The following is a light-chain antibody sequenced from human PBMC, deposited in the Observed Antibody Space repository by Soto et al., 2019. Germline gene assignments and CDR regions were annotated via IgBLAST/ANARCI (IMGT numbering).Light chain of an antibody. CDR3: QQYNSYPLT. Sequence: IQMTQSPSTLSASVGDRVTITCGASQSISSWLAWYQQKPGKVPNLLISDASALQSGVPSRFSGSGSGTEFTLTISSLQPDDFATYYCQQYNSYPLTFCGGTKVDNK. V-gene: IGKV1-5*01. J-gene: IGKJ4*01. CDR1: QSISSW. CDR2: DAS.